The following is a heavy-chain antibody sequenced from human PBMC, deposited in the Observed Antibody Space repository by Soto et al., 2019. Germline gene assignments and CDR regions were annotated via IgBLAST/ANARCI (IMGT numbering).Heavy chain of an antibody. Sequence: GASVKVSCKASGHTFTNHDFNWVRQATGQGLEWMGWMNPNSGNTGYAQKFQGRLTMTRNTSINTAYMELSSLRSEDSAVYYCARGTRGSAVIGYWGQGTLVTVSS. V-gene: IGHV1-8*01. J-gene: IGHJ4*02. CDR3: ARGTRGSAVIGY. CDR2: MNPNSGNT. D-gene: IGHD1-26*01. CDR1: GHTFTNHD.